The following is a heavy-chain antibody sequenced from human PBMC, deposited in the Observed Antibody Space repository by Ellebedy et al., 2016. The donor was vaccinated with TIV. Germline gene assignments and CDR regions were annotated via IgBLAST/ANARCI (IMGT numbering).Heavy chain of an antibody. Sequence: SETLSLTCAGYGGSFSGHFWSWIRQSPGKGLEWIGFIHYSGTTTYNPSLNSRVTMSVDTSKNQFSLRLSSVTAADTAVYFCAKYYCPNGVCYHFDYWGRGTLVTVSS. CDR2: IHYSGTT. D-gene: IGHD2-8*01. CDR3: AKYYCPNGVCYHFDY. V-gene: IGHV4-59*11. J-gene: IGHJ4*02. CDR1: GGSFSGHF.